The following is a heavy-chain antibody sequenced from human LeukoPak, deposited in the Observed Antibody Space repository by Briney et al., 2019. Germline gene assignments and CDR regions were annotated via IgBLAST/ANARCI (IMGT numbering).Heavy chain of an antibody. V-gene: IGHV3-7*03. CDR2: IKQDGSEK. D-gene: IGHD3-22*01. CDR1: GFTFSSYW. Sequence: GGSLRLSCAASGFTFSSYWMSWVRQAPGKGLEWVANIKQDGSEKYYVDSVKGRFTISRDNAKNSLYLQMNSLRAEDTALYYCAREAYYYDSSGYLDYWGQGTLVTVSS. J-gene: IGHJ4*02. CDR3: AREAYYYDSSGYLDY.